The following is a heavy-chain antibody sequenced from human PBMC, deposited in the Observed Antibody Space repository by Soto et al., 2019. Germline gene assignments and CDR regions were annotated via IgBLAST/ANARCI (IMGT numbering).Heavy chain of an antibody. CDR3: ARGPDSDGYAVYYYYYGMND. Sequence: SETLSLTCTVSGGSISSGAYYWSWIRQPPGKVLDWIGYIYYSGSTYYNPSLKSRVSISVDSSKNQFSLKLSSVTAADTAVYYCARGPDSDGYAVYYYYYGMNDWGQGTTVTVSS. V-gene: IGHV4-30-4*01. D-gene: IGHD5-18*01. CDR1: GGSISSGAYY. J-gene: IGHJ6*02. CDR2: IYYSGST.